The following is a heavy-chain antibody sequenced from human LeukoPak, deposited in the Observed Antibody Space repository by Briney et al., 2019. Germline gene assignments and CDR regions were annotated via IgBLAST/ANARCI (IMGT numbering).Heavy chain of an antibody. Sequence: GGSLRLSCAASGFTFSSYAMSWVRQAPGKGLEWVAAISGSGGSTYYADSVKGRFTTSSATSNNTLYLQMTSLRAEATAVYYSAKDYYGSGSYDYWGQGTLVTVSS. CDR2: ISGSGGST. V-gene: IGHV3-23*01. J-gene: IGHJ4*02. CDR3: AKDYYGSGSYDY. D-gene: IGHD3-10*01. CDR1: GFTFSSYA.